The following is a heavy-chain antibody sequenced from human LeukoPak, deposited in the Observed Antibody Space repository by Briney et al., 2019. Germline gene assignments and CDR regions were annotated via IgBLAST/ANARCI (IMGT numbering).Heavy chain of an antibody. V-gene: IGHV4-59*01. Sequence: SETLSLTCTVSGGSISSYYWSWIRQPPGKGLEWIGYIYYSGSTNYNPSLESRVTISVDTSKNQFSLKLSSVTAADTAVYYCTRAVAGHFDYWGQGTLVTVSS. CDR1: GGSISSYY. CDR3: TRAVAGHFDY. D-gene: IGHD6-19*01. J-gene: IGHJ4*02. CDR2: IYYSGST.